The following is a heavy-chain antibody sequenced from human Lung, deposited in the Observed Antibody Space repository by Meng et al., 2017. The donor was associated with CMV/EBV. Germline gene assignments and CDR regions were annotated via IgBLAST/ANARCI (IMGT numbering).Heavy chain of an antibody. CDR1: GDTFRSHA. J-gene: IGHJ4*02. CDR3: ARSLYYYDSSGYYPYFDY. Sequence: SVXVSXKASGDTFRSHAISWVRQAPGQGLEWMGGISPILGIATYAQKFQGRVAIAADKSTTTAYMELSRLRSEDTAVYFCARSLYYYDSSGYYPYFDYLGQGXLVTFSS. V-gene: IGHV1-69*10. D-gene: IGHD3-22*01. CDR2: ISPILGIA.